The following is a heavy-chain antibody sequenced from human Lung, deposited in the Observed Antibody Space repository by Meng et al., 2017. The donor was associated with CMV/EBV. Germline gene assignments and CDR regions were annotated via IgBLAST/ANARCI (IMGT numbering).Heavy chain of an antibody. J-gene: IGHJ4*02. V-gene: IGHV3-74*01. Sequence: GSLRLSXAASGFTFSSYWMHWVRQAPGKGLVWVSRINSDGSSTSYADSVKGRFTISRDNAKNTLYLQMNSLRAKDTAVYYCARDHYYDSSGLDYWGQGTLVTVSS. D-gene: IGHD3-22*01. CDR2: INSDGSST. CDR3: ARDHYYDSSGLDY. CDR1: GFTFSSYW.